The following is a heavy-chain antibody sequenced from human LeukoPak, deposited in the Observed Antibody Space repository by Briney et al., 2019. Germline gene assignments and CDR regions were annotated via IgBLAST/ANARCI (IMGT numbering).Heavy chain of an antibody. D-gene: IGHD4-23*01. CDR3: AKHGGHYFDS. V-gene: IGHV4-4*02. CDR1: GGSISAYTW. Sequence: LRETLSLTCAVSGGSISAYTWWSWVRQPPGKGLEWIGQTSHDGNADYTPSLKSRVTISVDRSRNQLSLKLNSVTAAGSAVYYCAKHGGHYFDSWGQGTLVTVSS. CDR2: TSHDGNA. J-gene: IGHJ4*02.